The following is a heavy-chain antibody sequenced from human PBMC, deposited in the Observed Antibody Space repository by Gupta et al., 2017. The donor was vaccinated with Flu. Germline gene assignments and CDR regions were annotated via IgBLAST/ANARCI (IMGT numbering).Heavy chain of an antibody. J-gene: IGHJ4*02. D-gene: IGHD2/OR15-2a*01. CDR3: VEEDLEMYKCEYFQL. V-gene: IGHV3-23*01. CDR2: INGGGTSE. Sequence: EVQLLESGGGLGQPGGSLRLSCAASGFSFSSYAMSWVRQAPGKGLEWGSGINGGGTSEKYADAGKGRFTIYRDKSKKTLFLQMNSLSAADKAIYYCVEEDLEMYKCEYFQLWGQGTLVTVSS. CDR1: GFSFSSYA.